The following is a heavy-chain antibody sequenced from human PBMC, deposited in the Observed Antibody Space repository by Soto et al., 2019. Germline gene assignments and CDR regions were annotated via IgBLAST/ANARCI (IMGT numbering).Heavy chain of an antibody. V-gene: IGHV1-2*04. CDR2: INPNSGRT. Sequence: GAPVEVSCKASGFTFTGYYMHWVRQSLGQGLEWMGWINPNSGRTNYAQKFQGWVTMTRDTSINTAYMELSRLRSDDTAVYYCARCYDSSPSGAFDIWGQGTMVTVS. CDR1: GFTFTGYY. CDR3: ARCYDSSPSGAFDI. D-gene: IGHD3-22*01. J-gene: IGHJ3*02.